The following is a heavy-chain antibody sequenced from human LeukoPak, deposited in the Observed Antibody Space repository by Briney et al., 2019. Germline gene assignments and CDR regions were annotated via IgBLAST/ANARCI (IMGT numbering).Heavy chain of an antibody. J-gene: IGHJ5*02. CDR1: GFTFSSYA. V-gene: IGHV3-30-3*01. CDR2: ISDDGSNK. CDR3: ARTMASMVAALGWFDP. Sequence: GGSLRLSCAASGFTFSSYAMHLVRLAPGKGLEWVAVISDDGSNKYYADSVKGRFTISRDNSKNTLYLQMNSLRAEDTAVYYCARTMASMVAALGWFDPWGQGTLVTVSS. D-gene: IGHD2-15*01.